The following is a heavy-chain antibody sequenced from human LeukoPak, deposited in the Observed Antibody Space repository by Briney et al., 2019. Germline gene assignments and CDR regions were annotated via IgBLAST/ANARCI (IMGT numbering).Heavy chain of an antibody. V-gene: IGHV4-39*01. J-gene: IGHJ5*02. CDR2: IYYSGTT. CDR3: ARPXSXSGNTNWFDP. Sequence: SETLSLTCTVSGGSISSSSYYWGWIRQPPGKGLEWIGSIYYSGTTYYNPSLKSRVTISVDTSKNQFSLKLSSVTAADTAVYYCARPXSXSGNTNWFDPWGQGTLVTVSS. CDR1: GGSISSSSYY. D-gene: IGHD1-26*01.